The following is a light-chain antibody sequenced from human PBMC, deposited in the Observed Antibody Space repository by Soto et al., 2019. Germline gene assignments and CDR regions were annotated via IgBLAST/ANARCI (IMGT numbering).Light chain of an antibody. CDR1: SSDVGGNNH. CDR3: NSFAGSRGYV. J-gene: IGLJ1*01. CDR2: GVT. V-gene: IGLV2-14*01. Sequence: QSALTQPASVSGSPGQSITISCAGTSSDVGGNNHVSWYQQHPGKAPKLIIYGVTNRPSGVSYRLSGSKSGNTASLTISGLQAEDEADYYCNSFAGSRGYVFGTGTKVTVL.